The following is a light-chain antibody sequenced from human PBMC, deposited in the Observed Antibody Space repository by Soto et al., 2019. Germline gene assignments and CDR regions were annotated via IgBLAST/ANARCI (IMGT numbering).Light chain of an antibody. Sequence: EIVLTQSPATLSLSPGGRATLSCRVSQNINIYLAWYQQKLGQAPRLLIYDSSIRATGIPARFSGSGSGTYFTLTISSLEPEDFGVYYCQQRYSWPLTFGGGTKVDIK. J-gene: IGKJ4*01. V-gene: IGKV3-11*01. CDR1: QNINIY. CDR2: DSS. CDR3: QQRYSWPLT.